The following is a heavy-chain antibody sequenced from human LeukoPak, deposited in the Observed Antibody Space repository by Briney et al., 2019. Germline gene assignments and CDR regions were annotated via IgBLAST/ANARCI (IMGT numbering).Heavy chain of an antibody. CDR1: GFTVNSNY. D-gene: IGHD6-13*01. CDR2: IYSGGST. Sequence: GGSLRLSCAASGFTVNSNYMFWVRQAPGKGLEWVSVIYSGGSTHYADSVEGRITISRDNSKNTLFLQMNSLRAEDTAVYYCARNVYSSSCYDYWGQGTLVTVSS. V-gene: IGHV3-53*01. J-gene: IGHJ4*02. CDR3: ARNVYSSSCYDY.